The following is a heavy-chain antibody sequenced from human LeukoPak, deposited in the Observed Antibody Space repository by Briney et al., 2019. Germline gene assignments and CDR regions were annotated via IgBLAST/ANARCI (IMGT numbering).Heavy chain of an antibody. CDR1: GFTFDDYA. CDR3: AKDLDGSYRSGAFDI. CDR2: ISWNSGSI. J-gene: IGHJ3*02. D-gene: IGHD1-26*01. Sequence: GGSLRLSCAASGFTFDDYAMHWVRQAPGKGLEWVSGISWNSGSIGYADSVKGRFTISRDNAKNSLYLQMNSLRAEDMALYYCAKDLDGSYRSGAFDIWGQGTMVTVSS. V-gene: IGHV3-9*03.